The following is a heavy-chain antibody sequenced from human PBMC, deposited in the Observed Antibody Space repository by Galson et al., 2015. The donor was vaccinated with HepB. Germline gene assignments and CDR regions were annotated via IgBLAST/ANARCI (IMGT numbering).Heavy chain of an antibody. Sequence: SLRLSCAASGFTFSSYSMNWVRQAPGKGLEWVSSISSSSSYIYYADSVKGRFTISRDNAKNSLYLQMNSLRAEDTAVYYCARDLQGLWFGEPDDAFDIWGQGTMVTVSS. CDR2: ISSSSSYI. J-gene: IGHJ3*02. CDR3: ARDLQGLWFGEPDDAFDI. V-gene: IGHV3-21*01. CDR1: GFTFSSYS. D-gene: IGHD3-10*01.